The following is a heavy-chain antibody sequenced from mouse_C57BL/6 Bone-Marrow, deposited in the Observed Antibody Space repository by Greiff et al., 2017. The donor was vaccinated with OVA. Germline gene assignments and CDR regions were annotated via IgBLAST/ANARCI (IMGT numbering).Heavy chain of an antibody. V-gene: IGHV5-12*01. CDR3: ARRTAQAFAMDY. CDR1: GFTFSDYY. CDR2: ISNGGGST. D-gene: IGHD3-2*02. J-gene: IGHJ4*01. Sequence: EVNVVESGGGLVQPGGSLKLSCAASGFTFSDYYMYWVRQTPEKRLEWVAYISNGGGSTYYPDTVKGRFTISRDNAKNTLYLQMSRLKSEDTAMYYCARRTAQAFAMDYWGQGTSVTVSS.